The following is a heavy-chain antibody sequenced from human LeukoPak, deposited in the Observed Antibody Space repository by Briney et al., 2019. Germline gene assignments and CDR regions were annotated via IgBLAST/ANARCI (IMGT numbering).Heavy chain of an antibody. D-gene: IGHD3-22*01. J-gene: IGHJ4*02. Sequence: GGSLRLSCAASGFTFSSYWMHWVRQAPGKGLVWVSRINSDGSSTSYADSVKGRFTISRDNAKHTLYLQMNSLRAEDTAVYYCVQERYDSSGPFDYWGQGTLVTVSS. CDR2: INSDGSST. CDR1: GFTFSSYW. V-gene: IGHV3-74*01. CDR3: VQERYDSSGPFDY.